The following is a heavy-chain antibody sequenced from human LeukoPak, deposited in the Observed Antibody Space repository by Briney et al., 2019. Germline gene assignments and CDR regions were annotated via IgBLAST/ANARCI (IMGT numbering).Heavy chain of an antibody. CDR2: INQVGREK. D-gene: IGHD1-14*01. CDR3: ETDTNRVSGY. J-gene: IGHJ4*02. CDR1: GFTFSSYW. V-gene: IGHV3-7*01. Sequence: TGGSVRLSCAASGFTFSSYWISWVRQAPGNGLAWVANINQVGREKYYVDSVKGRFTISRDNAKNSLYLQMDSLRVEDTAVYYCETDTNRVSGYWGQGTLVTVSS.